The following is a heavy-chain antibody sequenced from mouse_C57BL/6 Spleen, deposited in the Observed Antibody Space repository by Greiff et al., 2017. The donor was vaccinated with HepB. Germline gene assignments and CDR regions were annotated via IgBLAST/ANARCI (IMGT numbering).Heavy chain of an antibody. V-gene: IGHV1-61*01. CDR3: ARFSPGYAMDY. J-gene: IGHJ4*01. CDR1: GYTFTSYW. Sequence: VQLQQPGAELVRPGSSVKLSCKASGYTFTSYWMDWVKQRPGQGLEWIGNIYPSDSETHYNQKFKDKATLTVDKSSSTAYMQLSSLTSEDSAVYYCARFSPGYAMDYWGQGTSVTVSS. CDR2: IYPSDSET.